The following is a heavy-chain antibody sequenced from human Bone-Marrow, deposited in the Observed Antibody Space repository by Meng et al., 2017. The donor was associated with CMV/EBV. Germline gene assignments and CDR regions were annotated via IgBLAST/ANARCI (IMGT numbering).Heavy chain of an antibody. CDR1: GFTFSSYE. V-gene: IGHV3-48*03. D-gene: IGHD3-3*01. Sequence: GEPLKIYCPASGFTFSSYEMNWVRQAPGKGLKWVSYISSSGSTIYYADSVKGRFTISRDNAKNSLYLQMNSLRAEDTAVYYCASGEYDFWSGYYRDYWGQGTLVTVSS. J-gene: IGHJ4*02. CDR2: ISSSGSTI. CDR3: ASGEYDFWSGYYRDY.